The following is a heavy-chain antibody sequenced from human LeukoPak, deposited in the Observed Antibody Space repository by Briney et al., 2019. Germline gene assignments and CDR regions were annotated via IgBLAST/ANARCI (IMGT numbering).Heavy chain of an antibody. V-gene: IGHV3-74*01. CDR2: IKSGGST. Sequence: GGSLRLSCAASGFTFSSYWMHWVRQAPGKGLVWVLRIKSGGSTRYADSVKGRFTISRDNAKSTLYLQMSGLRAEDTAVYYCAKEPGGSSPAWGQGTLVTVSS. CDR1: GFTFSSYW. J-gene: IGHJ5*02. D-gene: IGHD1-26*01. CDR3: AKEPGGSSPA.